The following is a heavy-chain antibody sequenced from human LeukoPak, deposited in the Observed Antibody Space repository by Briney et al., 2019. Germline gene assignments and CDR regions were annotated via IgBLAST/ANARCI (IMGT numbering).Heavy chain of an antibody. J-gene: IGHJ4*02. CDR1: GFTFSDYY. Sequence: GGSLRLSCAASGFTFSDYYMSWIRQARGKGLEWVSYISSSGTTIYYADSVKGRFTISRDNAKNSLFLQMNSLRAEDTAVYYCARMYSRWYADYWGQGTLVTVSS. V-gene: IGHV3-11*01. CDR2: ISSSGTTI. D-gene: IGHD6-13*01. CDR3: ARMYSRWYADY.